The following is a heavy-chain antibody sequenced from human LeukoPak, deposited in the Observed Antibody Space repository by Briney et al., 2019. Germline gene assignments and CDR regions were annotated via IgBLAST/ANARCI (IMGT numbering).Heavy chain of an antibody. J-gene: IGHJ4*02. CDR1: GYNFLHYG. V-gene: IGHV1-18*01. CDR3: ARHLFYENAGLGY. Sequence: GASVKVSCKTSGYNFLHYGITWVRQAPGQGLQWMGWISTYNGNANYAQKLQGRVTMTTDTSTSTVYMELRSLRSDDTAVYYCARHLFYENAGLGYWGQGTLVTISS. CDR2: ISTYNGNA. D-gene: IGHD3-16*01.